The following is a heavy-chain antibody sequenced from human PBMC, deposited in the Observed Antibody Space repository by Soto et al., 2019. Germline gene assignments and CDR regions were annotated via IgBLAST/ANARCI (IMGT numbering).Heavy chain of an antibody. CDR1: GGSISSGAYY. Sequence: PSETLSVTCTVSGGSISSGAYYWSWVRQPPGKGLEWIGYIYYSGSTYYNPSLKSRVTISVDTSKNQFSLKLSSVTATDTAVYYCARDNYGDTYYFDYWGQGTLVTVSS. V-gene: IGHV4-30-4*01. CDR2: IYYSGST. CDR3: ARDNYGDTYYFDY. J-gene: IGHJ4*02. D-gene: IGHD4-17*01.